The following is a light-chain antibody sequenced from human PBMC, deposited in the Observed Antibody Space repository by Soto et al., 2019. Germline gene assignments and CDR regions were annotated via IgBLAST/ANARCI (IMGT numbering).Light chain of an antibody. CDR1: QTISTN. CDR2: DAS. J-gene: IGKJ5*01. Sequence: EIVLTQSPGTLSLSPGERATLSCRANQTISTNLAWYQQKPGQAPRLLIYDASNRATGIPARFSGSGSGTDFTLTISSLEPEDFAVYYCQQRKNWQVTFGQGTRLEIK. CDR3: QQRKNWQVT. V-gene: IGKV3D-11*02.